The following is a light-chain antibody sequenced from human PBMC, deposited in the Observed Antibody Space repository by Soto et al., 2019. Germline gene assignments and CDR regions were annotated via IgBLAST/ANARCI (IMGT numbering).Light chain of an antibody. Sequence: QSALTQPASVSGSPGQSITISCTGTSSDVGGFDYVSWYQQRPDKAPKLLIYEVNRRPSGVSNRFSGSKSGNAASLTISGLQTEDEGDFFCSSYTSTGTPFVFGTGTKLTVL. CDR3: SSYTSTGTPFV. J-gene: IGLJ1*01. V-gene: IGLV2-14*01. CDR1: SSDVGGFDY. CDR2: EVN.